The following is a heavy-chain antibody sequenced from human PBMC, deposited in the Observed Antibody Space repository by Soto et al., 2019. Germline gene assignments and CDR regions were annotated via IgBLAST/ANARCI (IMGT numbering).Heavy chain of an antibody. CDR1: GFTFNRYG. J-gene: IGHJ6*02. V-gene: IGHV3-30*18. CDR3: AKTLRFLELALDYYYGMDV. Sequence: GGSLRLSCVASGFTFNRYGIHWARQAPGKGLEWVALISDDGSDKDYADSVKGRFTISRDNSKNTLYLQMNSLRPEDTAVYYCAKTLRFLELALDYYYGMDVWGQGTTVTVSS. CDR2: ISDDGSDK. D-gene: IGHD3-3*01.